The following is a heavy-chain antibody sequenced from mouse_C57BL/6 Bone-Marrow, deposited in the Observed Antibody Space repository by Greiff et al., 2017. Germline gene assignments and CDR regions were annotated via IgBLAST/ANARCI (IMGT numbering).Heavy chain of an antibody. CDR2: IDPSDSYT. CDR1: GYTFTSYW. D-gene: IGHD2-4*01. Sequence: QVQLQQPGAELVRPGPSVQLSCKASGYTFTSYWMHWVQQRPGQGLEWIGVIDPSDSYTNYNQKFKGKATLTVDTSSSTAYMQLSSLTSEDSAVYYCAREDDYDGYYAMDYWGQGTSVTVSS. V-gene: IGHV1-59*01. CDR3: AREDDYDGYYAMDY. J-gene: IGHJ4*01.